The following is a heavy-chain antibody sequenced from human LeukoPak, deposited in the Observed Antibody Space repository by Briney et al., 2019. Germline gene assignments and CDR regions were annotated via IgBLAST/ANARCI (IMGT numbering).Heavy chain of an antibody. D-gene: IGHD4-17*01. V-gene: IGHV4-34*01. CDR1: GGSFSDYY. CDR2: INHSEST. CDR3: ARGRTTVTTLRRYYNGMDV. Sequence: PSETLSLTCAVYGGSFSDYYWSWIRQPPGKGLEWIGEINHSESTNNNPSLKSRVTISVDTSKNQFSLKLSSVTAADTAVYYCARGRTTVTTLRRYYNGMDVWGQGTTVTVSS. J-gene: IGHJ6*02.